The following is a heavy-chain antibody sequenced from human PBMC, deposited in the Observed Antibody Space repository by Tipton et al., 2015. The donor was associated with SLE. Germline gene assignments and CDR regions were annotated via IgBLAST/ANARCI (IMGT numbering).Heavy chain of an antibody. D-gene: IGHD6-19*01. J-gene: IGHJ1*01. V-gene: IGHV4-39*07. Sequence: TLSLTCTVSGGSISSGGYYWSWIRQPPGKGLEWIGEINHSGSTNYNPSLKSRVTISVDTSKNQFSLKLSSVTAADTAVYYCAGAVAGPAEYFQHWGQGTLVTVSS. CDR3: AGAVAGPAEYFQH. CDR2: INHSGST. CDR1: GGSISSGGYY.